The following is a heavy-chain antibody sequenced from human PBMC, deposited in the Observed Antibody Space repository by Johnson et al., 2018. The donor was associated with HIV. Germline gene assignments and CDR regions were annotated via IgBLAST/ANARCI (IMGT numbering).Heavy chain of an antibody. CDR1: GFTVSSYY. J-gene: IGHJ3*02. CDR3: ARACRDGYTCDAFEI. D-gene: IGHD5-24*01. Sequence: VQLVESGGGLVQPGGSLRLSCAASGFTVSSYYMTWVRQAPGKGLEWVSVLFSGVTTYYADSVKVRFTISSDSSKNTLYLQMNSLRAEDTAVYYWARACRDGYTCDAFEIWGQGTMVTVSS. CDR2: LFSGVTT. V-gene: IGHV3-66*01.